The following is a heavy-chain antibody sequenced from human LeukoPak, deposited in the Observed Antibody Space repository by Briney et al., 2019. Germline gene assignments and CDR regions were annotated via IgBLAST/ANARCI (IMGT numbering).Heavy chain of an antibody. CDR3: ARSGYDDNWFDP. Sequence: SETLSLTCAVYGGSFSGYYWSWIRQPPGKGLEWIGEISHSGSTNYNPSLKSRVTISVDTSKNQFSLKLSSVTAADTAVYYCARSGYDDNWFDPWGQGTLVAVSS. V-gene: IGHV4-34*01. D-gene: IGHD5-12*01. CDR2: ISHSGST. J-gene: IGHJ5*02. CDR1: GGSFSGYY.